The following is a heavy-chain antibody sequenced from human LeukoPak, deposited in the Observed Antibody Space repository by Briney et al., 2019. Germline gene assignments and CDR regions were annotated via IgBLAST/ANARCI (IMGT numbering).Heavy chain of an antibody. CDR3: AKAHDYGDCAGFDY. D-gene: IGHD4-17*01. V-gene: IGHV3-48*03. CDR1: GFTFSSYE. J-gene: IGHJ4*02. CDR2: ISSSDSTI. Sequence: GGSLRLSCAASGFTFSSYEMNWVRQAPGKGLEWVSYISSSDSTIYYADSVKGRFTISRDNAKNSLYLQINNLRAEDTALYYCAKAHDYGDCAGFDYWGQGTLVSVSS.